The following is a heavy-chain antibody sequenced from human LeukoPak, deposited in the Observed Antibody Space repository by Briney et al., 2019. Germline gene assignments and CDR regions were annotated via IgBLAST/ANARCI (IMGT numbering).Heavy chain of an antibody. CDR3: ARVGDCSSTSCYQRLSWFDP. J-gene: IGHJ5*02. Sequence: SETLSLTCAVYGGSFSGYYWSWIRQPPGKGLKWIGEINHSGSTNYNPSLKSRVTISVDTSKNQFSLKLSSVTAADTAVYYCARVGDCSSTSCYQRLSWFDPWGQGTLVTVSS. CDR2: INHSGST. D-gene: IGHD2-2*01. CDR1: GGSFSGYY. V-gene: IGHV4-34*01.